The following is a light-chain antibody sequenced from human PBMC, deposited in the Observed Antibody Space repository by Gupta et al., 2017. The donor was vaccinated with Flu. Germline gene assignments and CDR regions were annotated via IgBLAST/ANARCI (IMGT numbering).Light chain of an antibody. Sequence: DVVMTQSPLSLPATLGQPASISCTSSQSLVYSDGNTYLSWFHQRPGQSPRRLIYEGSNRDSGVPDRFSGSGSDTDFTLKISGVEAEDVGVFYCRQGTHWPHTFGGGTTVEIK. J-gene: IGKJ4*01. CDR1: QSLVYSDGNTY. CDR3: RQGTHWPHT. V-gene: IGKV2-30*01. CDR2: EGS.